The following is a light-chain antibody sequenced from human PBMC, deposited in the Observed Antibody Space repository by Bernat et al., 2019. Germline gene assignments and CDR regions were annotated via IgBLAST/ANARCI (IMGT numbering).Light chain of an antibody. CDR3: QQYGISPPIT. Sequence: EIVLTQSPGTLSLSPGERATLSCRASQSVSSNNLGWYQQKPGQAPRLLIYAASSRATGIPDRFSGSGSGTEFTLTISRLEPEDFAVYYCQQYGISPPITFGQGTRLEI. V-gene: IGKV3-20*01. CDR1: QSVSSNN. CDR2: AAS. J-gene: IGKJ5*01.